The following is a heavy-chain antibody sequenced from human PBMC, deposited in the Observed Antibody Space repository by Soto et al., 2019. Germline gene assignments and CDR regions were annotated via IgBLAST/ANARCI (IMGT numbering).Heavy chain of an antibody. D-gene: IGHD1-1*01. CDR1: GGSISSYY. V-gene: IGHV4-59*01. J-gene: IGHJ4*02. Sequence: LSLTCTVSGGSISSYYWSWIRQPPGKGLEWIGYIFYSGSTNYNPSLKSRVTISVDTSKNQFSLKMSSVTAADTAVYYCARLATRYYFDYWGQGTLVTVSS. CDR3: ARLATRYYFDY. CDR2: IFYSGST.